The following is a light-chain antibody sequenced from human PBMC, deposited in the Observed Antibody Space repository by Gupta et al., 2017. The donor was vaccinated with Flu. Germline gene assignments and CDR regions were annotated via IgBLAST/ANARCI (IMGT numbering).Light chain of an antibody. CDR3: QQYSNWPET. V-gene: IGKV3-15*01. CDR2: AVS. CDR1: QSIDSN. Sequence: DIVMMQSPATLSVSPGERVTLSCRASQSIDSNLAWYQQKSGQAPRLLIYAVSTRATGVPARFSGSRSGTEFTLTIGSLQSEDLALYYCQQYSNWPETFGQGTKLEI. J-gene: IGKJ2*01.